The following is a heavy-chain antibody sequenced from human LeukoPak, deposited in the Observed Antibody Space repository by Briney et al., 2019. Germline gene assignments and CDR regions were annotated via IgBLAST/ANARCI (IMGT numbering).Heavy chain of an antibody. Sequence: GGSLRLSCAASGFTFGSFSMNWVRQAPGKGLEWVSSISRSSSYIYYADSVKGRFIISRDKAKNSLYLQMNSLRAEDTAVYYCARDPWIDSVVEVVARSMDVWGQGTTVTVSS. CDR1: GFTFGSFS. V-gene: IGHV3-21*01. J-gene: IGHJ6*02. CDR3: ARDPWIDSVVEVVARSMDV. CDR2: ISRSSSYI. D-gene: IGHD2-15*01.